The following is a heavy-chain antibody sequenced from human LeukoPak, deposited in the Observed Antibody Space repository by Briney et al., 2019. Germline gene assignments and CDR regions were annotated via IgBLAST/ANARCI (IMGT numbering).Heavy chain of an antibody. J-gene: IGHJ4*02. CDR2: MNPNSSNT. CDR1: GYTFTSYD. CDR3: ARGPYGDSSDY. D-gene: IGHD4-17*01. Sequence: ASVKVSCKSSGYTFTSYDIYWVRPATGQGIELMGWMNPNSSNTGYAQKFQGRVTMTRNTSISTAYMELSSLRSEDTAVYYCARGPYGDSSDYWGQGTLVTVSS. V-gene: IGHV1-8*01.